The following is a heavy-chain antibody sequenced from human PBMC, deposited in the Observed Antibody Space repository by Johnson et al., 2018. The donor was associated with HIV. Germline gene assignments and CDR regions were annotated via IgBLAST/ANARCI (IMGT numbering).Heavy chain of an antibody. CDR1: GFTFSTYG. V-gene: IGHV3-33*01. J-gene: IGHJ3*02. Sequence: QVQLVESGGGVVQPGRSLRLSCAASGFTFSTYGMYWVRQAPGKGLEWVAFIRYEGSNKYYADSGKGRFPISRDNSKNTLYVQMNSLRAEDTAVYYSARDPSTVTTGDAFDIWGQGTMVTVSS. CDR3: ARDPSTVTTGDAFDI. D-gene: IGHD4-17*01. CDR2: IRYEGSNK.